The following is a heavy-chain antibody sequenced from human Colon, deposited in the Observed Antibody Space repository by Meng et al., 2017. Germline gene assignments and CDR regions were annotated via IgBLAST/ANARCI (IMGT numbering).Heavy chain of an antibody. V-gene: IGHV1-2*06. CDR1: GYTFTGYY. CDR2: INPNNGGA. Sequence: QVQLVQSGAEGKRPGASVKVSCKASGYTFTGYYMQWVRQAPGQGLEWMGRINPNNGGANYAQQFQGRVTMTTDTSISTAYMELSRLRPDDTAVYYCARDLSGYYSFVDYWGQGTLVTVSS. D-gene: IGHD3-22*01. J-gene: IGHJ4*02. CDR3: ARDLSGYYSFVDY.